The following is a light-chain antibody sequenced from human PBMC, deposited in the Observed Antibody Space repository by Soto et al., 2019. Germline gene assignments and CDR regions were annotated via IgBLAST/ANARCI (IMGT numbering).Light chain of an antibody. CDR1: QGISSW. CDR3: QQTTSLPLT. J-gene: IGKJ4*01. CDR2: APS. V-gene: IGKV1-12*01. Sequence: DIQMTQSPSFVSASVGDRDTITCRSSQGISSWLAWYKHKPGRAPKLLIHAPSSLESGVPSRFSGSGSGRDFSLTISCLQPEDFAAYYCQQTTSLPLTCGGGTKVEIE.